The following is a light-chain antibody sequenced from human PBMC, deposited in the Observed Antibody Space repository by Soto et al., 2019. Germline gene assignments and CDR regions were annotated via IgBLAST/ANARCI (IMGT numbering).Light chain of an antibody. V-gene: IGKV3-15*01. CDR1: QSVSDN. CDR2: GAS. J-gene: IGKJ2*01. Sequence: EIVMTQSPVTLSVSPGERVTLSCRASQSVSDNLAWYQQKPGQAPRLHIFGASTRATGIPDRFSGSGFGTEFTLTIDSLQSEDFAVYFCHQSNNWPYTFGQGTKLDIK. CDR3: HQSNNWPYT.